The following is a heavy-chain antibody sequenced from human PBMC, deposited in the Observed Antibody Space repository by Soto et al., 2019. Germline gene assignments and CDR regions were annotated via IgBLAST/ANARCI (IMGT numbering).Heavy chain of an antibody. D-gene: IGHD3-22*01. CDR3: ASGAAFYYDNSRY. CDR2: ISSSSSYI. V-gene: IGHV3-21*01. Sequence: PGGSLRLSCAASGFTFSSYSMDWVRQAPGKGLEWVSSISSSSSYIYYADSVKGRFTIPRDNAKNSLYLQMTSLRPEDTAVYYCASGAAFYYDNSRYWGQGTLVAVSS. J-gene: IGHJ4*02. CDR1: GFTFSSYS.